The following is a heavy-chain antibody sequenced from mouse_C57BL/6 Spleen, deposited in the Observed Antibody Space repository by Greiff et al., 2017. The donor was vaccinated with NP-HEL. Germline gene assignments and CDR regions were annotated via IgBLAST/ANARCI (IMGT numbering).Heavy chain of an antibody. Sequence: QVQLQQSGPELVKPGASVKISCKASGYAFSSSWMNWVKQRPGKGLEWIGRIYPGDGDTNYNGKFKGKATLTADKSSSTAYMQLSSLTSEDSAVYFCAVDSSGPYFYYWGHGTTLTVSS. CDR3: AVDSSGPYFYY. V-gene: IGHV1-82*01. J-gene: IGHJ2*01. CDR1: GYAFSSSW. CDR2: IYPGDGDT. D-gene: IGHD3-2*02.